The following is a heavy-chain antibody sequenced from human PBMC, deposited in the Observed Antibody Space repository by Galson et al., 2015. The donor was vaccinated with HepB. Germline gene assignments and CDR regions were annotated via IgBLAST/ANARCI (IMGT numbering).Heavy chain of an antibody. Sequence: SVKVSCKASGYTFTSYAMHWVRQAPGQRLEWMGWINAGNGNTEYSQKFQGRVTITRDASASTAYMELSSLRSEDTAVYYCASTMVRGVIFGWDDAFDIWGQGTMVTVSS. CDR1: GYTFTSYA. CDR2: INAGNGNT. V-gene: IGHV1-3*01. D-gene: IGHD3-10*01. CDR3: ASTMVRGVIFGWDDAFDI. J-gene: IGHJ3*02.